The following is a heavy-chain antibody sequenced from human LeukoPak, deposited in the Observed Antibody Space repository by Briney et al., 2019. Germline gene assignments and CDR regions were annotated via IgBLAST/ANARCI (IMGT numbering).Heavy chain of an antibody. CDR3: ATQRGSYLWGTDFDY. J-gene: IGHJ4*02. Sequence: ASVKVSCKASGYTFTGYYMHWVRQAPGQGLEWMGWINPNSGDTKYAQKFQGRVTMTRDTSISTAYMELSRLRSDDTAVYYCATQRGSYLWGTDFDYWGQGTLGSVSS. CDR1: GYTFTGYY. V-gene: IGHV1-2*02. CDR2: INPNSGDT. D-gene: IGHD3-16*01.